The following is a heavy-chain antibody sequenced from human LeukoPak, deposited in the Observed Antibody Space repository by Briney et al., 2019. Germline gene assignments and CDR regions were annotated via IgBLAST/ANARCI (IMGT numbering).Heavy chain of an antibody. J-gene: IGHJ4*02. V-gene: IGHV1-69*13. CDR3: ARSGDYYYDSSGPQN. CDR1: GGTFSSYA. Sequence: VKVSCKASGGTFSSYAISWVRQAPGQGLEWMGGIIPIFGTANYAQKFQGRVTITADESTSTAYMELSSLRSEDTAVYYCARSGDYYYDSSGPQNWGQGTLVTVSS. CDR2: IIPIFGTA. D-gene: IGHD3-22*01.